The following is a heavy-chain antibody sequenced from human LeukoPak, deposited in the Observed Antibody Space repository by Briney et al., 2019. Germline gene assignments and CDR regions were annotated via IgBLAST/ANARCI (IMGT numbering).Heavy chain of an antibody. CDR2: IYYSGST. CDR3: ARSTLKPDYSSGWYGPPRIPSRFDY. Sequence: TSETLSLTCTVSGGSISSSSYYWGWIRQPPGKGLEWIGSIYYSGSTYYNPSLKSRVTISVDTSKNQFSLKLSSVTAADTAVYYCARSTLKPDYSSGWYGPPRIPSRFDYWGQGTLVTVSS. D-gene: IGHD6-19*01. V-gene: IGHV4-39*01. J-gene: IGHJ4*02. CDR1: GGSISSSSYY.